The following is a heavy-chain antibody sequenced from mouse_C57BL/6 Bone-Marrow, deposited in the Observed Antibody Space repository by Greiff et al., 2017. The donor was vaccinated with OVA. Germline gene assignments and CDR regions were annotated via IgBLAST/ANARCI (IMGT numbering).Heavy chain of an antibody. Sequence: EVQLQQSGPELVKPGASVKISCKASGYTFTDYYMNWVKQSHGKSLEWIGDINPNNGGTSYNQKFKGKATLTVDKSSSTAYMELRSLTSEDSAVYYCARYPLYGSSYGAWFAYWGQGTLVTVSA. CDR1: GYTFTDYY. CDR2: INPNNGGT. V-gene: IGHV1-26*01. CDR3: ARYPLYGSSYGAWFAY. D-gene: IGHD1-1*01. J-gene: IGHJ3*01.